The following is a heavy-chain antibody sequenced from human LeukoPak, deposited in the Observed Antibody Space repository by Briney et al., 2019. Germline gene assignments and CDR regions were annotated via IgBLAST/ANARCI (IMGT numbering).Heavy chain of an antibody. CDR1: GYTFTGYY. CDR3: ARDQDSSSPRGFDP. V-gene: IGHV1-2*02. D-gene: IGHD6-13*01. Sequence: GASVKVSCKASGYTFTGYYMHWVRQAPGRGLEWMGWINPNSGGTNYAQKFQGRVTMTRDTSISTAYMELSRLRSDDTAVYYCARDQDSSSPRGFDPWGQGTLVTVSS. CDR2: INPNSGGT. J-gene: IGHJ5*02.